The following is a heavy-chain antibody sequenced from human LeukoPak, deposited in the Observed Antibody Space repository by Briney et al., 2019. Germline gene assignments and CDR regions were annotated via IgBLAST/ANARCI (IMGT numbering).Heavy chain of an antibody. CDR1: GGSISSSSYY. CDR3: ARDSGYWSYGAFDI. CDR2: IYYSGST. J-gene: IGHJ3*02. D-gene: IGHD3-22*01. Sequence: SETLSLTCTVSGGSISSSSYYWGWIRQPPGKGLEWIGSIYYSGSTYYNPSLKSRVTISVDTSKNQFSLKLSSVTAADTAVYYCARDSGYWSYGAFDIWGQGTMVTVSS. V-gene: IGHV4-39*07.